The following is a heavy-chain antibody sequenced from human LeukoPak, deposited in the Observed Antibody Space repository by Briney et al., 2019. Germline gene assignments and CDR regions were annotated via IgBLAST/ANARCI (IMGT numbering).Heavy chain of an antibody. J-gene: IGHJ4*02. CDR3: ARDRTTPEGYFDY. CDR1: GFTVSSNY. V-gene: IGHV3-53*01. D-gene: IGHD4-17*01. Sequence: GGSLRLSCAASGFTVSSNYMSWVRQAPGKGLEWVSVIYSGGSTYHADSVKGRFTISRDNSKNTLYLQMNSLRAEDTAVYYCARDRTTPEGYFDYWGQGTLVTVSS. CDR2: IYSGGST.